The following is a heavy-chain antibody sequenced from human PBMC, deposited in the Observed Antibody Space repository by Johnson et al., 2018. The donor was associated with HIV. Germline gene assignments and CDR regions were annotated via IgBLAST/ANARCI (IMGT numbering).Heavy chain of an antibody. CDR3: AKGDHSRYAFDF. CDR2: ISASGASA. D-gene: IGHD1-26*01. V-gene: IGHV3-23*04. CDR1: GFTFSSFT. J-gene: IGHJ3*01. Sequence: VQLVESGGGLGQPGGSLRLSCASSGFTFSSFTMSWVRQAPGKGLQWISAISASGASAFYADSVKGRLTMSRDNSQDTLYLQMNSLTVEDTAIYFCAKGDHSRYAFDFWGLGTLVTVSS.